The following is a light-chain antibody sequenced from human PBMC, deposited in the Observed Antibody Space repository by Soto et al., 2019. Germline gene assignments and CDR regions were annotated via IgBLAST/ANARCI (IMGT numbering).Light chain of an antibody. J-gene: IGKJ4*01. CDR3: QQYDDLSALT. CDR2: DAS. Sequence: DIQMTQSPSSLSASVGERVTVTCQASQDISNSLNWYQHKPGEAPRLLIYDASNLEAGVPSRFSGSGSGTHFTFTISSLQPEDIATYYCQQYDDLSALTFGGGTKVE. V-gene: IGKV1-33*01. CDR1: QDISNS.